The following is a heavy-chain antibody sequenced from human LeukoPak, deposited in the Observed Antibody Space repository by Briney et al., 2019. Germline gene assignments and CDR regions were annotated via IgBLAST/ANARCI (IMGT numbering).Heavy chain of an antibody. D-gene: IGHD3-22*01. CDR2: INPNSGGT. Sequence: ASVKVSCKASGYTFTGYYMHWVRQAPGQGLEWMGWINPNSGGTNYAQKFQGGVTMTRDTSISTAYMELSRLRSDDTAVYYCARDSITMIVVNWFDPWGQGTLVTVSS. J-gene: IGHJ5*02. V-gene: IGHV1-2*02. CDR1: GYTFTGYY. CDR3: ARDSITMIVVNWFDP.